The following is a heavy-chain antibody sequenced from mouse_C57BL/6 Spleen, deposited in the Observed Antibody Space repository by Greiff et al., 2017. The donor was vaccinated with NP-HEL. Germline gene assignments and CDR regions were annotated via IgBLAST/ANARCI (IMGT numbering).Heavy chain of an antibody. D-gene: IGHD2-3*01. CDR2: IGPGSGST. V-gene: IGHV1-77*01. J-gene: IGHJ1*03. Sequence: QVQLQQSGAELVKPGASVKISCKASGYTFTDYYINWVKQRPGQGLEWIGKIGPGSGSTYCNEKFKGKATLTADKSSSTAYMQLSSLTSEDSAVYFCARYPPHDGYYVGYFDVWGTATTVTVSS. CDR3: ARYPPHDGYYVGYFDV. CDR1: GYTFTDYY.